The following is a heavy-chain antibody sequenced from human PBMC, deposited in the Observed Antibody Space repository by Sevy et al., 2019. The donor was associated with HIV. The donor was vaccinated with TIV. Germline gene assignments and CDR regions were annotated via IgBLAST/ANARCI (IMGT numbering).Heavy chain of an antibody. CDR2: ISWNSGRI. D-gene: IGHD1-26*01. V-gene: IGHV3-9*03. J-gene: IGHJ4*02. CDR1: GFTFDEYA. Sequence: GGCLRLSCGASGFTFDEYAMHWVRQAPGKGLEWVSGISWNSGRIGYADSVKGRFTISRDNAKNSLYLQMSSLRAEDMAFYYCVKDREALNEGCFDYWGQGALVIVSS. CDR3: VKDREALNEGCFDY.